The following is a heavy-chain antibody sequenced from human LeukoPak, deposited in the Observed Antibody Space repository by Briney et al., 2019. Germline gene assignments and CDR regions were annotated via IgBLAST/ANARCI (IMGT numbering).Heavy chain of an antibody. CDR2: INPNSGGT. V-gene: IGHV1-2*06. J-gene: IGHJ5*02. CDR3: ARVSAAGTKYNWFDP. Sequence: ASVKVSCKASGYTLTDHYIHWVRQAPGQGLEWMGRINPNSGGTNYAQKFQGRVTMTRDTSISTAYMELSRLRSDDTAVYYCARVSAAGTKYNWFDPWGQGTLVTVSS. D-gene: IGHD6-13*01. CDR1: GYTLTDHY.